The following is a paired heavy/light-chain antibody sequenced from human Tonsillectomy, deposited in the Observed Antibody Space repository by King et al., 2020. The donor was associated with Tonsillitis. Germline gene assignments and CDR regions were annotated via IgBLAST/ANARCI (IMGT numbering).Light chain of an antibody. CDR2: AAS. Sequence: DIQMTQSPSAMSASVGDTVTITCRASQAISNYLAWFQQKPGGVPKRLIYAASSLQGGVSSRFSGSESGTEFTLTISSLQPDDFATYYCLQHNRFPFTFGQGTKLEIK. V-gene: IGKV1-17*03. CDR1: QAISNY. J-gene: IGKJ2*01. CDR3: LQHNRFPFT.
Heavy chain of an antibody. D-gene: IGHD2-15*01. CDR3: ARSGMEWGYCSADGCFDP. V-gene: IGHV3-23*01. CDR2: VASGSGRNT. J-gene: IGHJ5*02. CDR1: GFTFSDYA. Sequence: EVQLLESGGGLVQPGGSLRLSCAVSGFTFSDYAMSWVRQAPGKGLEWVASVASGSGRNTNQADSVKGRFTISRDNSKNTVYLQMNSLRADDTAVYYCARSGMEWGYCSADGCFDPWGQGTLVTVSS.